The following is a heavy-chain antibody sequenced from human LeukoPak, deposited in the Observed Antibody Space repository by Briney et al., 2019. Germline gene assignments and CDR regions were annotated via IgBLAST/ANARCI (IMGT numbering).Heavy chain of an antibody. CDR1: GGSISSYY. D-gene: IGHD3-10*01. Sequence: SETLSLTCTVSGGSISSYYWSWIRQPPGKGLDWIGYIYYSGTANYNPSLKSRVTISVDTSKNQFSLKLSSVTAADTAVYYCARPYGSGNYFDYWGQGTLVTVSS. V-gene: IGHV4-59*01. CDR3: ARPYGSGNYFDY. CDR2: IYYSGTA. J-gene: IGHJ4*02.